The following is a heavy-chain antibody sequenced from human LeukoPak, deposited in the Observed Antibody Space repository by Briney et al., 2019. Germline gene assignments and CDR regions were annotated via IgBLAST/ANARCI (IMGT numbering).Heavy chain of an antibody. CDR3: ARGPRDYYDSSGCYFGY. CDR2: INPSGGST. CDR1: GYTFTSYY. Sequence: ASVKVSCKASGYTFTSYYMHWVRQAPGQGLEWMGIINPSGGSTSYAQKFQGRVTMTRDMSTSTVYMELSSLRSEDTAVYYCARGPRDYYDSSGCYFGYWGQGTLVTVSS. J-gene: IGHJ4*02. V-gene: IGHV1-46*01. D-gene: IGHD3-22*01.